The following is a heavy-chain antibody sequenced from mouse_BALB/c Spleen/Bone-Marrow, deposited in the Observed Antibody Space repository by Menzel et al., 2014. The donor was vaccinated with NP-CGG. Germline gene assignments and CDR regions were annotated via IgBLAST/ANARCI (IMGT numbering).Heavy chain of an antibody. CDR1: GFTFSDFY. CDR3: ARDVGYGNYFVY. CDR2: SRNKAKYYTT. J-gene: IGHJ3*01. V-gene: IGHV7-1*02. D-gene: IGHD2-10*02. Sequence: EVMLVESGGGLVQPGDSLRLSCATSGFTFSDFYMEWVRQPPGKRLEWIAASRNKAKYYTTEYSASVKGRFIVSRDTSQXXXXXXXNALRAEDTAIYYCARDVGYGNYFVYWGQGTLVTVSA.